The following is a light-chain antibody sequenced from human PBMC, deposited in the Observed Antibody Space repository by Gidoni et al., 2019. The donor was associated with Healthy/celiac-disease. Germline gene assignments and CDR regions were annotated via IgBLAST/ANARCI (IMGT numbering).Light chain of an antibody. Sequence: QSALPQPASVSGSPGQSITISCTGTSSDVGSYNLVSWYQQHPGKDPKLMIYEGSKRPSGVSNRFSGSKSGNTASLTISGLQAEDEADYYCCSYAGSSTFYVFGTGTKVTVL. CDR3: CSYAGSSTFYV. CDR1: SSDVGSYNL. J-gene: IGLJ1*01. V-gene: IGLV2-23*01. CDR2: EGS.